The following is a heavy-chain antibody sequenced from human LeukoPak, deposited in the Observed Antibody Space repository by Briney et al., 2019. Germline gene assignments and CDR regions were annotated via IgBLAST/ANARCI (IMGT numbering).Heavy chain of an antibody. CDR3: ARVRYGSGSIIIGRWSYYMDV. CDR2: ISSSGGTI. J-gene: IGHJ6*03. V-gene: IGHV3-11*04. D-gene: IGHD3-10*01. CDR1: GFTFSDYY. Sequence: PGGSLGPSCAASGFTFSDYYMSWIRQAPGKGLEWVSYISSSGGTIYYADSVKGRFTISRDNAKNSLYLQMNSLRAEDTAVYYCARVRYGSGSIIIGRWSYYMDVWGKGTTVTVSS.